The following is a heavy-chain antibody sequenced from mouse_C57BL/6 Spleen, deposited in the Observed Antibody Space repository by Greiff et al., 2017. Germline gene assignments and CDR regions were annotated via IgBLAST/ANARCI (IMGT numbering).Heavy chain of an antibody. CDR3: ARSGYAGYYPAWFAY. CDR1: GYTFTSYW. J-gene: IGHJ3*01. Sequence: VQLQQPGAELVKPGASVKLSCKASGYTFTSYWMHWVKQRPGRGLEWIGRIDPNSGGKKYNEKFKSKAKLTVDKPSSTAYMQVSSLTSEDSAVYYCARSGYAGYYPAWFAYWGQGTLVTVSA. D-gene: IGHD2-3*01. V-gene: IGHV1-72*01. CDR2: IDPNSGGK.